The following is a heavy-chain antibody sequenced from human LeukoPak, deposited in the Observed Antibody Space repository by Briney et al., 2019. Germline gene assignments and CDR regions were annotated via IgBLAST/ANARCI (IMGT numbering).Heavy chain of an antibody. J-gene: IGHJ6*03. V-gene: IGHV3-21*01. Sequence: PGGSLRLSCEASGFSFSSYNMDWVRQTPGKGLEWISSITTSSTYTFYADSVKSRFTISRDNARNSLYLQMNSLRVEDTAVYYCAKDLRGAVVSYMDAWGKGTTVTISS. CDR1: GFSFSSYN. CDR2: ITTSSTYT. CDR3: AKDLRGAVVSYMDA. D-gene: IGHD2-2*01.